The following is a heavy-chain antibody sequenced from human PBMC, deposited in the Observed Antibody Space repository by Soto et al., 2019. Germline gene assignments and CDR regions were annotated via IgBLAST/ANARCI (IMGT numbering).Heavy chain of an antibody. J-gene: IGHJ6*02. CDR1: GGTFSSYA. D-gene: IGHD2-2*01. Sequence: SVKVSCKASGGTFSSYAISWVRQAPGQGLEWMGGIIPIFGTANYAQKFQGRVTITADESTSTAYMELSSLRSEDTDVYYCARENVVVPAAFYYYYGMDVWGQGTTVTVSS. CDR2: IIPIFGTA. V-gene: IGHV1-69*13. CDR3: ARENVVVPAAFYYYYGMDV.